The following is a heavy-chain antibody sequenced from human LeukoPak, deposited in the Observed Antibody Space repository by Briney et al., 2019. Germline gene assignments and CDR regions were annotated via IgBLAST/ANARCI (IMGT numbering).Heavy chain of an antibody. J-gene: IGHJ3*02. CDR3: AKVKWEGFIGFAFDI. V-gene: IGHV3-23*01. CDR1: GFTFSSYW. D-gene: IGHD1-26*01. CDR2: ISGSGGST. Sequence: GGSLRLSCAASGFTFSSYWMNWARQAPGKGLEWVSAISGSGGSTYYADSVKGRFTLSRDNSKNTLYLQMNSLRAEDTAVYYCAKVKWEGFIGFAFDIWGQGTVVTVSS.